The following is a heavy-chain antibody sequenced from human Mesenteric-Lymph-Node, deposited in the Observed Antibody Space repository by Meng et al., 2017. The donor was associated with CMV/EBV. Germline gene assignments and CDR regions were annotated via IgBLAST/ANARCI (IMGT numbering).Heavy chain of an antibody. D-gene: IGHD3-3*01. CDR1: GFTFSSYG. J-gene: IGHJ6*02. Sequence: GESLKISCAASGFTFSSYGMSWVRQAPGKGLEWVSGIKWNGGSTDYADSVTGRFTISRDNAKNSLYLQMNSLRAEDTALYYCARDVITPLGFREWLGPLYGMDVWGQGTTVTVSS. V-gene: IGHV3-20*04. CDR2: IKWNGGST. CDR3: ARDVITPLGFREWLGPLYGMDV.